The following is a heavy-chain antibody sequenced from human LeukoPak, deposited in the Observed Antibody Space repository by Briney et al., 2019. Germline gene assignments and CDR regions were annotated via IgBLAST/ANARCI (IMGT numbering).Heavy chain of an antibody. CDR3: ARMRARCSSTSCYRFDP. V-gene: IGHV4-61*02. CDR2: IYTSGST. J-gene: IGHJ5*02. Sequence: PSQTVSLTCTVSGGSISSGSYYWSWIRQPAGKGLEWIGRIYTSGSTNYNPSLKSRVTISVDTSKNQFSLKLSSVTAADTAVYYCARMRARCSSTSCYRFDPWGQGTLVTVSS. CDR1: GGSISSGSYY. D-gene: IGHD2-2*02.